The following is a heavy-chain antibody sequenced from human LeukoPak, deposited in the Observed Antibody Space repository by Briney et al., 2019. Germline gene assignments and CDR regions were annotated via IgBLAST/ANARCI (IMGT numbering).Heavy chain of an antibody. CDR1: GFTFSSYW. CDR2: IKQDGSEK. CDR3: ARWDDSSGYYGGYYFDY. D-gene: IGHD3-22*01. Sequence: PGGSLRLSCAASGFTFSSYWVSWVRQAPGKGLEWVANIKQDGSEKYYVDSVKGRFTISRDNAKKSLYLQMNSLRAEDTAVYYCARWDDSSGYYGGYYFDYWGQGTLVTVSS. V-gene: IGHV3-7*01. J-gene: IGHJ4*02.